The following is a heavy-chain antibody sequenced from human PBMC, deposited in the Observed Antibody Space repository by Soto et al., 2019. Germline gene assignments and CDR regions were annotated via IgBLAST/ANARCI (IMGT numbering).Heavy chain of an antibody. Sequence: GGSLRLSCAASGFTFSSYAMSWVRQAPGKGLEWVSAISGSGGNTNYNPSLKSRVTISVDTSKNQFSLKLSSVTAADTAVYYCARGGYCSSTSCLYYFDYWGQGTLVTVSS. V-gene: IGHV3-23*02. CDR1: GFTFSSYA. CDR2: ISGSGGNT. J-gene: IGHJ4*02. CDR3: ARGGYCSSTSCLYYFDY. D-gene: IGHD2-2*01.